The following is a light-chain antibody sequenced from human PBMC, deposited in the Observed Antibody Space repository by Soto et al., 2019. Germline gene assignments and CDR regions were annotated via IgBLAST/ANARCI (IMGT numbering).Light chain of an antibody. Sequence: EIVMTQSPATLSVSPGGRATLSCRASQSISGTLAWYQQKPGQAPRLLIYGASTRATGIPDRFSGSGSGTDFTLTISGLEPKDFALYYCQQYDITPPNTFGGGTKVDIK. V-gene: IGKV3D-15*01. J-gene: IGKJ4*01. CDR2: GAS. CDR3: QQYDITPPNT. CDR1: QSISGT.